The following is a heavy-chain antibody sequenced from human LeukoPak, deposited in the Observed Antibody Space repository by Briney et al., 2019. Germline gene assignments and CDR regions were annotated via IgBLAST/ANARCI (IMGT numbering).Heavy chain of an antibody. CDR1: GYSFTSYW. V-gene: IGHV5-51*01. CDR2: IYPGDSDT. Sequence: GESLQISCQGSGYSFTSYWIGWVRQMPGKGLEWMGIIYPGDSDTRYSPSFQGHVTISADKSISTAYLQWSSLKASDTAMYYCARLPMDIYYYYYGMDVWGQGTTVTVSS. CDR3: ARLPMDIYYYYYGMDV. D-gene: IGHD3/OR15-3a*01. J-gene: IGHJ6*02.